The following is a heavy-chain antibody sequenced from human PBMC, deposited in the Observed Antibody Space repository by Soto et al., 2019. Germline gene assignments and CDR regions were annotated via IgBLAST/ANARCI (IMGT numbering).Heavy chain of an antibody. CDR2: IWFDGSEK. CDR3: ARDRTIRFFDY. D-gene: IGHD3-3*01. J-gene: IGHJ4*02. Sequence: GGSLRLSCAASGFAFRGYAMHWVRQAPGKGLEWVAVIWFDGSEKYYADSVKGRFTISRDNSYNTVYLEMSSLRVEDTATYYCARDRTIRFFDYWGQGVLVTVSS. V-gene: IGHV3-33*01. CDR1: GFAFRGYA.